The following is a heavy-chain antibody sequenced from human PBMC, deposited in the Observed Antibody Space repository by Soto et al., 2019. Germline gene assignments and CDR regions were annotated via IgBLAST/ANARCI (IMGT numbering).Heavy chain of an antibody. J-gene: IGHJ4*02. Sequence: EVQLVESGGGLIQPGGSLRLSCEASGLSFSDSGMNWVGRAPGKRLEWISYISSSSRTIYYAASVEGRFTISRDNVRNSVHLQMNSLRGEDTGVYYCARTRMEWALYFDNWGLGTLVTVSS. CDR3: ARTRMEWALYFDN. CDR2: ISSSSRTI. V-gene: IGHV3-48*01. D-gene: IGHD3-3*01. CDR1: GLSFSDSG.